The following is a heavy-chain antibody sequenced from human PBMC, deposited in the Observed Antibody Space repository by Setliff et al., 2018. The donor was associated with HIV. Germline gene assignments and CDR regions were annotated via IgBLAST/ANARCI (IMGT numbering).Heavy chain of an antibody. CDR1: GFTFSSYA. CDR2: ISYDGSNK. Sequence: LRLSCAASGFTFSSYAMHWVRQALGKGLEWVAVISYDGSNKYYADSVKGRFTISRDNSKNTLYLQMNSLRAEDTAVYYCARDLLAFDIWGQGTMVTVSS. J-gene: IGHJ3*02. V-gene: IGHV3-30-3*01. CDR3: ARDLLAFDI. D-gene: IGHD3-10*01.